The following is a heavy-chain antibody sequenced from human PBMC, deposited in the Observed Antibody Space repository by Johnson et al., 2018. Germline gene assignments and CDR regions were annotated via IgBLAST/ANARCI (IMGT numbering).Heavy chain of an antibody. CDR3: ARESDSSSSIYYYDYMDV. CDR2: IKQDGSEK. CDR1: GFTFSSYW. D-gene: IGHD6-6*01. J-gene: IGHJ6*03. V-gene: IGHV3-7*01. Sequence: EVQLVESGGGLVQPGGSLRLSCAASGFTFSSYWMSWVRQAPGKGLEWVANIKQDGSEKYYVDSVKGRFTIPRDNAKNSLYLQMNSLRAEDTAVYYWARESDSSSSIYYYDYMDVWGKGTTVTVSS.